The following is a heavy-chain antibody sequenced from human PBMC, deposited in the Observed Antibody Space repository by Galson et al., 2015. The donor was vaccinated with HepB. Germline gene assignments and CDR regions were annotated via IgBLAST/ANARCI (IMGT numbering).Heavy chain of an antibody. CDR1: GFTFTNYA. CDR3: AREPRTRSYYYDSSTYGPVDY. D-gene: IGHD3-22*01. Sequence: SLRLSCAASGFTFTNYAMHWVRQAPGKGLEWVAVTSYDEMYKYYTDSVRGRFTISRDNSKNTLYLQMNSLRTEDTAVYYCAREPRTRSYYYDSSTYGPVDYWGQGSLVTVSS. V-gene: IGHV3-30*04. CDR2: TSYDEMYK. J-gene: IGHJ4*02.